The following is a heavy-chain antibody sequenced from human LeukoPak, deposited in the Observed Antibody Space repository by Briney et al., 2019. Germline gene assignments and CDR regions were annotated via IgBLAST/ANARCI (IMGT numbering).Heavy chain of an antibody. CDR2: IYYVGST. Sequence: SETLSLTCSVSGGSIRSNSYYWGWIRQPPGKGLEWIGSIYYVGSTYYNPSLKSRVTISVDTSKNQFSLRLSSVTAADTAVYYCVRQSTGSSSGWHPTNCFDPWGQGTLVTVSS. D-gene: IGHD6-19*01. CDR1: GGSIRSNSYY. V-gene: IGHV4-39*01. CDR3: VRQSTGSSSGWHPTNCFDP. J-gene: IGHJ5*02.